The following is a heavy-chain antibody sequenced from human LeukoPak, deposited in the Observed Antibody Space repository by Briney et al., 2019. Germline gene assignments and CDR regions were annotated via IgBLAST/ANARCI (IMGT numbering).Heavy chain of an antibody. CDR1: GYTLTELS. J-gene: IGHJ6*03. Sequence: ASVKVSCKVSGYTLTELSMHWVRQAPGKGLEWMGGFDPEDGETIYAPKFQGRVTMTEDTSTDTAYMELSSLRSEDTAVYYCARRIGDIVVVPAAIGEYYYYYTDVWGKGTTVTVSS. CDR3: ARRIGDIVVVPAAIGEYYYYYTDV. CDR2: FDPEDGET. D-gene: IGHD2-2*01. V-gene: IGHV1-24*01.